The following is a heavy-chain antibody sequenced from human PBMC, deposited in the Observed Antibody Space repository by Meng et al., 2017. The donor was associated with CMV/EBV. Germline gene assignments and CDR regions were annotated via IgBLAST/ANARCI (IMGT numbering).Heavy chain of an antibody. Sequence: GGSLRLSCAASGFTFSSYGMHWVRQAPGKGLEWVAVISYDGSNKYYADSVKGRFTISRDNSKNTLYLQMNSLRAEDTAVYYCASAEIFGIRLYFDYWGQGTLVTVSS. V-gene: IGHV3-30*19. J-gene: IGHJ4*02. CDR3: ASAEIFGIRLYFDY. D-gene: IGHD3-3*01. CDR1: GFTFSSYG. CDR2: ISYDGSNK.